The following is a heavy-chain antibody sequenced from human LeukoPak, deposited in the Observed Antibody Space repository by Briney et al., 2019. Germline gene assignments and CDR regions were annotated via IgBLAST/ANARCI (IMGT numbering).Heavy chain of an antibody. CDR3: ARGRLGSSPNWFDP. V-gene: IGHV4-34*01. CDR1: GGSFSGYY. J-gene: IGHJ5*02. CDR2: INHSEST. Sequence: SETLSLTCAVYGGSFSGYYWSWIRQPPGNGLEWIGEINHSESTNYNPSLKSRVTISVDTSKNQFSLKLSSVTAADTAVYYCARGRLGSSPNWFDPWGQGTLVTVSS. D-gene: IGHD6-6*01.